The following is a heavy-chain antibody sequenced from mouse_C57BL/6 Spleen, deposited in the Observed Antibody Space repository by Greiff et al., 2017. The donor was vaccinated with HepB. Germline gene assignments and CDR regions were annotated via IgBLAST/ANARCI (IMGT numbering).Heavy chain of an antibody. V-gene: IGHV6-6*01. CDR3: TRGLLSWFAY. CDR1: GFTFSDAW. CDR2: IRNKANNHAT. J-gene: IGHJ3*01. Sequence: EVQGVESGGGLVQPGGSMKLSCAASGFTFSDAWMDWVRQSPEKGLEWVAEIRNKANNHATYYAESVKGRFTISRDDSKSSVYLQMNSLRAEDTGIYYCTRGLLSWFAYWGQGTLVTVSA. D-gene: IGHD1-1*01.